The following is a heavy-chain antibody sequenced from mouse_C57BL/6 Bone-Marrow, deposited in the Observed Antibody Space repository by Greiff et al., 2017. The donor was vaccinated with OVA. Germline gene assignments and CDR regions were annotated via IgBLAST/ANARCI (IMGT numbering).Heavy chain of an antibody. CDR1: GFTFSSYA. V-gene: IGHV5-4*01. CDR3: ARDRNDYDYAMDY. D-gene: IGHD2-4*01. CDR2: ISDGGSYT. J-gene: IGHJ4*01. Sequence: EVQGVESGGGLVKPGGSLKLSCAASGFTFSSYAMSWVRQTPEKRLEWVATISDGGSYTYYPDNVKGRFTISRDNAKNNLYLQMSHLKSEDTAMYYCARDRNDYDYAMDYWGQGTSVTVSS.